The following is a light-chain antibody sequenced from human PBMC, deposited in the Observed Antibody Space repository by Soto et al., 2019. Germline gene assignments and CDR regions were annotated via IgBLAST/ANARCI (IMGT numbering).Light chain of an antibody. CDR2: GAS. CDR1: QSVSNY. V-gene: IGKV3-11*01. J-gene: IGKJ2*01. CDR3: QQYGNFPYT. Sequence: EIVLTQSPATLYLSPGERATLSCRASQSVSNYLAWYRQKPGQAPRLLIYGASNRATGIPARFSGSGSGTDFTLTISSLEPEDFAVYYCQQYGNFPYTFGQGTKLEIK.